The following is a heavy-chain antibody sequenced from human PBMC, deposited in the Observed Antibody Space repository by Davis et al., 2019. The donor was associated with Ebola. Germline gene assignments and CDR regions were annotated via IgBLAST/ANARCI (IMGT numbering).Heavy chain of an antibody. CDR1: GFTFGPYA. J-gene: IGHJ3*02. V-gene: IGHV3-30*04. Sequence: SLKISCAASGFTFGPYAIHWVRQAPGKGLEWVADTSFDGTIRNYADSVRGRFSISRDNSNNTLVLEMHSLRLEETATYYCVREGDGYNLGDAFDIWGQGTMVTVSS. D-gene: IGHD5-24*01. CDR2: TSFDGTIR. CDR3: VREGDGYNLGDAFDI.